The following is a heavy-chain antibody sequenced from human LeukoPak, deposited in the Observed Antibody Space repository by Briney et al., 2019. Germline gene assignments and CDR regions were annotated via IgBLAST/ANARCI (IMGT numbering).Heavy chain of an antibody. CDR2: ITWDSVKT. J-gene: IGHJ4*02. D-gene: IGHD3-16*01. CDR3: VSGSLMSGEDLLGNLRY. Sequence: GTSLRLSCAASGFSFDDYAMHWVRQAPGKGPEWVSGITWDSVKTGYVDSVKGRFTISRDNAKKSLYLQMNNLRPDDTAFYYCVSGSLMSGEDLLGNLRYWGQGTLVSVSS. V-gene: IGHV3-9*01. CDR1: GFSFDDYA.